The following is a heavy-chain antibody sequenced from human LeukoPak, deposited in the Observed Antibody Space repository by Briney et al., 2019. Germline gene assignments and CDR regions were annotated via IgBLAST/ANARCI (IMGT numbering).Heavy chain of an antibody. J-gene: IGHJ4*02. CDR1: GFTFDDYA. Sequence: PGGSLRLSCAASGFTFDDYAMHWVRQAPGKGLERVSGISWNSGSIGYADSVKGRFTISRDNAKNSLYLQMNSLRAEDTALYYCAKGTRDSKQWFGELEFDYWGQGTLVTVSS. D-gene: IGHD3-10*01. V-gene: IGHV3-9*01. CDR3: AKGTRDSKQWFGELEFDY. CDR2: ISWNSGSI.